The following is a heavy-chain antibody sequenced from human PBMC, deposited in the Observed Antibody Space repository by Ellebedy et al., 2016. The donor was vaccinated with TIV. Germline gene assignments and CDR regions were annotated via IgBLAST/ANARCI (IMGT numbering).Heavy chain of an antibody. J-gene: IGHJ3*02. CDR3: AGETFNDVDLIIWGVLDT. CDR2: IHTGGDT. V-gene: IGHV3-66*01. CDR1: GLIVRSTY. Sequence: GESLKISCAASGLIVRSTYMSWVRQAPGKGLEWISVIHTGGDTNYAASVKGRFTMSRDTSKNTVHLQINSVRVEDTAVYYCAGETFNDVDLIIWGVLDTWGQGTMVTVSS. D-gene: IGHD1-1*01.